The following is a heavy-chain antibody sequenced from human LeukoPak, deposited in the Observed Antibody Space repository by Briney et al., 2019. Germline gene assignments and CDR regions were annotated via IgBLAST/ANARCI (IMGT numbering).Heavy chain of an antibody. V-gene: IGHV3-23*01. Sequence: GRCLRLSCAASGFTFSSKAMSWVRQAPGKGLEWVSRIGGSGAGADYADSVRGRFTISRDNSKNTLYLQMNSLRAEDTAVYYCAKSQSSGYYYWDYWGQGTLVTVSS. J-gene: IGHJ4*02. CDR1: GFTFSSKA. CDR2: IGGSGAGA. D-gene: IGHD3-22*01. CDR3: AKSQSSGYYYWDY.